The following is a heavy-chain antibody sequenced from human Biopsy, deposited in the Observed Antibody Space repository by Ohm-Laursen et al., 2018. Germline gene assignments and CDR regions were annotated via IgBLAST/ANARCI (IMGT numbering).Heavy chain of an antibody. D-gene: IGHD4-17*01. J-gene: IGHJ4*02. CDR3: ATLTEDYGASPDS. CDR2: VIPISNTA. Sequence: GASVKVSCRASGGSFSDYGLSWVRQAPGRGLERMGRVIPISNTANYAQNFQDRLTITADRSTNTAYMELNSLRSEDTAVYFCATLTEDYGASPDSWGQGTLVVVSS. V-gene: IGHV1-69*06. CDR1: GGSFSDYG.